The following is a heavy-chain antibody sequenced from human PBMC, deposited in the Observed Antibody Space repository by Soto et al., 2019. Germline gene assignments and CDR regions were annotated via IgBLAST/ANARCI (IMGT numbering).Heavy chain of an antibody. V-gene: IGHV3-13*04. D-gene: IGHD1-1*01. J-gene: IGHJ2*01. Sequence: GGSLRLSCKASGFALSENDMHWVRQRPGSGPEWISGIGTVGDSYYLDSVRGRFTTFRENATNSLHLRMSDLRAADTAVYYCTRGTSCKTDNCHRIWHFTLWGRGALVTVSS. CDR2: IGTVGDS. CDR3: TRGTSCKTDNCHRIWHFTL. CDR1: GFALSEND.